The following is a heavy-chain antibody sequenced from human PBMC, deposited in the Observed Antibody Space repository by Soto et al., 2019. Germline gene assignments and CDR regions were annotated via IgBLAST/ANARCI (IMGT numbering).Heavy chain of an antibody. CDR2: INPSGGST. V-gene: IGHV1-46*01. CDR3: RRTPCYSGIDV. Sequence: GKRLEWMGIINPSGGSTSYPQKLQGRVTMTRDTSASTAYMELSSLRSEDSVVYYSRRTPCYSGIDVSGQGTMLTVSS. J-gene: IGHJ6*02. D-gene: IGHD2-21*01.